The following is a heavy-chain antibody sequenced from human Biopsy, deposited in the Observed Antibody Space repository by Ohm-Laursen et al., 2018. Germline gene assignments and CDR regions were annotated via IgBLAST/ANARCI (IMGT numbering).Heavy chain of an antibody. V-gene: IGHV1-58*01. Sequence: AASVKVSCKASGFTFSSSAVQWVRQARGQRLEWIGWIVVGSGHTDYAQKFQERVTITRDMSTSTAYMELTSLRSEDTAVYYCAATSTLYYYFYAMGVWDQGTTITVSS. CDR2: IVVGSGHT. CDR1: GFTFSSSA. J-gene: IGHJ6*02. CDR3: AATSTLYYYFYAMGV.